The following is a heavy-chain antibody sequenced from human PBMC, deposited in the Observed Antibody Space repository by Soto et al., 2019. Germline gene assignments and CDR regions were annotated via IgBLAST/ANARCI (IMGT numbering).Heavy chain of an antibody. D-gene: IGHD6-13*01. Sequence: EVQLVESGGGLVQPGRSLRLSCAASGFTLDDYAMHGVRQAPGKGLEWVSGISWNSGSIGYADSVKGRFTISRDNAKNSLYLQMNSLRAEDTALYYCAKGRAAAGKDAFDIWGQGTMVTVSS. CDR3: AKGRAAAGKDAFDI. V-gene: IGHV3-9*01. J-gene: IGHJ3*02. CDR1: GFTLDDYA. CDR2: ISWNSGSI.